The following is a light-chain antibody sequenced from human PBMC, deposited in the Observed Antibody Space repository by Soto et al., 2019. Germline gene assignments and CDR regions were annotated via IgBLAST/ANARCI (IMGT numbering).Light chain of an antibody. CDR2: ATS. J-gene: IGKJ2*01. CDR1: QGIRSN. V-gene: IGKV1-17*01. CDR3: LQHNSYPYT. Sequence: DIQMTQAPSSLSASVGDRVTITCRASQGIRSNLGWFQQKPGELSKRLIYATSNLQRGAPSRFSCSGSGTEFTLTISSVQPEDFATYYCLQHNSYPYTFGQGNRLEVK.